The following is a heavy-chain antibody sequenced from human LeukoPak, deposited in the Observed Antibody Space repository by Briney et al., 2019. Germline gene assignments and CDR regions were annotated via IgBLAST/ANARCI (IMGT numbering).Heavy chain of an antibody. V-gene: IGHV4-39*01. Sequence: SETLSLTCTVSGGSISSSSYYWGWIRQPPGKGLEWIGSIYYSGSTYYNPSLKSRVTISVDTSKNQFSLKLSSVTAADTAVYYCASSAPEWFGEFDPWGQGTLVTVSS. CDR2: IYYSGST. D-gene: IGHD3-10*01. J-gene: IGHJ5*02. CDR1: GGSISSSSYY. CDR3: ASSAPEWFGEFDP.